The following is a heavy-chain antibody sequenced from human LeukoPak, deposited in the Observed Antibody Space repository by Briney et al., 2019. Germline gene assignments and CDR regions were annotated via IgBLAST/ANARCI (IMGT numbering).Heavy chain of an antibody. CDR2: IYTSGST. Sequence: SETLSLTCTVSGGSISSYYWSWIRQPAGKGLEWIGRIYTSGSTNYNPSLKSRVTMSVDTSKNQFSLKLSSVTAADTAVYYCARDYYDILTGYYEGGGSDYWGQGTLVTVSS. V-gene: IGHV4-4*07. CDR3: ARDYYDILTGYYEGGGSDY. CDR1: GGSISSYY. D-gene: IGHD3-9*01. J-gene: IGHJ4*02.